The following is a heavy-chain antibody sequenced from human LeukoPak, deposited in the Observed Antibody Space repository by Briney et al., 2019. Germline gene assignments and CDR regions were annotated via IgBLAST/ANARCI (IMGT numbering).Heavy chain of an antibody. CDR3: ARALGYCTNGVCYSFDY. CDR1: GGSFSGYY. J-gene: IGHJ4*02. CDR2: INHSGST. Sequence: SETLSLTCAVYGGSFSGYYWSWIRQPPGRGLEWIGEINHSGSTNYNPSLKSRVTISVDTSKNQFSLKLSSVTAADTAVYYCARALGYCTNGVCYSFDYWGQGTLVTVPS. D-gene: IGHD2-8*01. V-gene: IGHV4-34*01.